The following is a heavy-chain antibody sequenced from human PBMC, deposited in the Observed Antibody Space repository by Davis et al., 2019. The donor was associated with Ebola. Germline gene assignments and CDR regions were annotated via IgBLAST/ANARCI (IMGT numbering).Heavy chain of an antibody. CDR3: ATGYNWNPD. Sequence: GESLKISCAVSTFTFTTYSMNWVRQAPGKGLEWVSYISSSSSTIYYADSVKGRFTISRDNAKNSLYLQMNSLRDEDTAVYYCATGYNWNPDWGQGTLVTVSS. V-gene: IGHV3-48*02. CDR1: TFTFTTYS. J-gene: IGHJ4*02. D-gene: IGHD1-1*01. CDR2: ISSSSSTI.